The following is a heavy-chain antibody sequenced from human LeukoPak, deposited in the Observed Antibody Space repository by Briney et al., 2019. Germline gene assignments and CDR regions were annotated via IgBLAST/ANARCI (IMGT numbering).Heavy chain of an antibody. J-gene: IGHJ4*02. CDR1: GFTFDDYA. CDR2: ISWNSCSI. Sequence: PGGSLRLSCAASGFTFDDYAMDWVRQAPGKGLEWVSGISWNSCSIRYADSVKGRFTISRDNAKNSLYLQMNSLRAEDTALYYCAKGNRETYSSSWSCDYWGQGTLVTVSS. V-gene: IGHV3-9*01. D-gene: IGHD6-13*01. CDR3: AKGNRETYSSSWSCDY.